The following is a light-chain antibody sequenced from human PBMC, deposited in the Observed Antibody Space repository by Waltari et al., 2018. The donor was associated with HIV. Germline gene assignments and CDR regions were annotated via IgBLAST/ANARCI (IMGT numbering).Light chain of an antibody. CDR1: NDAIGGHDS. CDR3: SSYVKGGLYV. J-gene: IGLJ1*01. Sequence: QSALALPAPVPGSARPSITTFCTGTNDAIGGHDSVSWYQVIPDQAPRLIIFDVNRRPSGISHRFSGSKSGYTASLMIFGLQPEDEAYYFCSSYVKGGLYVFGSGTKV. V-gene: IGLV2-23*02. CDR2: DVN.